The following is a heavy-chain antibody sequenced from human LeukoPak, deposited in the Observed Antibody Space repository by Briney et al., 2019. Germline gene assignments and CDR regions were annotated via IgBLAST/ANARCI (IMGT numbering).Heavy chain of an antibody. CDR1: GFTVSSNY. J-gene: IGHJ4*02. CDR3: ARARSSWVLDY. Sequence: GGSLRLSCAASGFTVSSNYMSWVRQAPGKGLEWVSVIYSGGSTYYADSVKGRFTISRDNSKNTLYLQMNSLRAEDTAVYYCARARSSWVLDYWGQGTLVTVSS. CDR2: IYSGGST. D-gene: IGHD6-6*01. V-gene: IGHV3-53*01.